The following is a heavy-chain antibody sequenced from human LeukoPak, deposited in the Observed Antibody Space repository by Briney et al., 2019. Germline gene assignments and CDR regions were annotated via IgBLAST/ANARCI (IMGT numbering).Heavy chain of an antibody. Sequence: SETLSLTCTVSGGSISSYYWSWIRQPPGKGLVWIGYIYYSGSTNYNPSLKSRVTISVDTSKNQFSLKLSSVTAADAAVYYCARAPDYGGKTYFQHRGQGTLVTVSS. D-gene: IGHD4-23*01. V-gene: IGHV4-59*01. CDR3: ARAPDYGGKTYFQH. J-gene: IGHJ1*01. CDR2: IYYSGST. CDR1: GGSISSYY.